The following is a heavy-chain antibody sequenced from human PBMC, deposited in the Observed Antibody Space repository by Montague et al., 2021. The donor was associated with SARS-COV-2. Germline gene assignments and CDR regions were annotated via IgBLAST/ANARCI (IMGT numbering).Heavy chain of an antibody. Sequence: SETLSLTCTVSGGSISSYYWSWIRQPPGKGLEWIGYIYYSGSTNYNPSLKSRVTISVDTSKNQFSLKLSSVTAADTAVYYCARGLSRYGSWKTPFLHSEMDVWGQGTTVTVSS. D-gene: IGHD2-15*01. CDR1: GGSISSYY. J-gene: IGHJ6*02. CDR3: ARGLSRYGSWKTPFLHSEMDV. CDR2: IYYSGST. V-gene: IGHV4-59*01.